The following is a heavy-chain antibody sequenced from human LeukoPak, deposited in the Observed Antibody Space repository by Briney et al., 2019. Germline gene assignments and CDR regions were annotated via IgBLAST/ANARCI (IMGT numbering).Heavy chain of an antibody. Sequence: SETLSLTCAVYGGSFSGYYWSWIRQPPGKGLEWIGEINHGGSTNYNPSLKSRVTISVDTSKNQFSLKLSSVTAADTAVYYCANSWYGDIRWFDPWGQGTLVTVSS. D-gene: IGHD6-13*01. CDR3: ANSWYGDIRWFDP. CDR1: GGSFSGYY. J-gene: IGHJ5*02. CDR2: INHGGST. V-gene: IGHV4-34*01.